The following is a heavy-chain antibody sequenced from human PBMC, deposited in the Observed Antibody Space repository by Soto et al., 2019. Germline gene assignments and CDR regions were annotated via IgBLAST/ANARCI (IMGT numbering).Heavy chain of an antibody. CDR1: GASISSGDYY. V-gene: IGHV4-31*03. J-gene: IGHJ1*01. D-gene: IGHD3-22*01. Sequence: SVTLSLTCTVSGASISSGDYYWSWICKPPGKGLEWIGCIYYSGNTYYNPSLKSRVTVSVDTSKNQFSLKLSSVTAADTAVCYCAIENYSESSDIDSWGLDDVLTVSS. CDR2: IYYSGNT. CDR3: AIENYSESSDIDS.